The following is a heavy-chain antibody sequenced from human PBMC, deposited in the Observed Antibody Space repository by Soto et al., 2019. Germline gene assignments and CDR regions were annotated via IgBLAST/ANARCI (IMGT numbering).Heavy chain of an antibody. J-gene: IGHJ1*01. V-gene: IGHV3-48*01. CDR2: ISSSSNT. CDR3: AKGVPGIAVAGTGYFQH. Sequence: PGGSLRLSCAASGFTFSSYSMNWVRQAPGKGLEWVSYISSSSNTYYADSVKGRFTISRDNSKNTLYLQMNSLRAEDTAVYYCAKGVPGIAVAGTGYFQHWGQGTLVTVSS. D-gene: IGHD6-19*01. CDR1: GFTFSSYS.